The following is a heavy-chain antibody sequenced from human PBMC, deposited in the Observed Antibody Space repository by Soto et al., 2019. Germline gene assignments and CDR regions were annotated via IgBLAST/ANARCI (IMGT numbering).Heavy chain of an antibody. CDR3: ARKGVAFDY. CDR2: ISTTSSSI. Sequence: GGSLRLSCAASGFTFSSYSMNWVRQAPGKGLEWISYISTTSSSIYYADSVKGRFTISRDNAKNSLFLQVNSLRDEDTAVYYCARKGVAFDYWGQGALVTVPQ. D-gene: IGHD3-3*01. CDR1: GFTFSSYS. V-gene: IGHV3-48*02. J-gene: IGHJ4*02.